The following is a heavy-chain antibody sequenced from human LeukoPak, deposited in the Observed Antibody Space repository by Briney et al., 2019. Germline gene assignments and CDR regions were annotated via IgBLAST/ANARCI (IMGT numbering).Heavy chain of an antibody. D-gene: IGHD3-10*01. V-gene: IGHV4-4*02. CDR2: INHSGST. CDR1: GGSVTSTNW. Sequence: SETLSLTCDVSGGSVTSTNWWTWVRQPPGKGLEWIGEINHSGSTNYNPSLKSRVTISVDTSKNQFSLKLSSVTAADTAVYYCARFRSYYGSGRYYGMDVWGQGTTVTVSS. CDR3: ARFRSYYGSGRYYGMDV. J-gene: IGHJ6*02.